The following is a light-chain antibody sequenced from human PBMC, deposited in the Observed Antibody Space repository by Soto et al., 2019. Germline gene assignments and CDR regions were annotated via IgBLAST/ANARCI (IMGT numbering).Light chain of an antibody. J-gene: IGLJ1*01. CDR3: SSYRSSGSVGV. CDR2: EIS. Sequence: QSALTQPASVSGAPGQWITISCTGTYTDIGLYKSVSWYQQHPGKAPKLLIYEISDRPSGVSDRFSGYKSSYAASLTISDLQADDEADYCCSSYRSSGSVGVFGTGTKVTVL. V-gene: IGLV2-14*01. CDR1: YTDIGLYKS.